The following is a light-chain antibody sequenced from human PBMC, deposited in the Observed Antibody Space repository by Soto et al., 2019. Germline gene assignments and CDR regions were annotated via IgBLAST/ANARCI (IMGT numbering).Light chain of an antibody. V-gene: IGKV3-20*01. CDR3: QQFGSSPPMYT. CDR2: GAS. CDR1: QSVSSAY. Sequence: ELVLTQSPGTLSLSPGERATLSCRASQSVSSAYLTWYQQRPGQPPRLLIYGASSRATGIPDRFSGSGSGTDFTLTISRLEPEDFAVYYCQQFGSSPPMYTFGQGNKLEIK. J-gene: IGKJ2*01.